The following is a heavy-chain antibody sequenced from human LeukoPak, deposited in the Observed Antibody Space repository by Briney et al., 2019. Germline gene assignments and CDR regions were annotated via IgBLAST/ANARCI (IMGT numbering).Heavy chain of an antibody. Sequence: GGCLRLACAVSAPNLNRYATGCVRQAPSKWLGWVAVIRHDEANSFYADSVQGRFTISRDTSKKILYLQMNSLRVEDKAVYYCAKEYPPSSPLGELDSWGQGTLVTVSS. V-gene: IGHV3-33*06. CDR3: AKEYPPSSPLGELDS. J-gene: IGHJ4*02. CDR2: IRHDEANS. CDR1: APNLNRYA. D-gene: IGHD6-6*01.